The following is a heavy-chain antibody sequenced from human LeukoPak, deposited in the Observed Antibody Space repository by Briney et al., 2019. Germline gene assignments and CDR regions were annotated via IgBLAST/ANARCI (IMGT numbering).Heavy chain of an antibody. D-gene: IGHD1-26*01. CDR1: GFTFSSYA. CDR3: ARDLIVGATHFDY. CDR2: IKQDGSEK. Sequence: PGRSLRLSCAASGFTFSSYAMHWVRQAPGKGLEWVANIKQDGSEKYYVDSVKGRFTISRDNAKNSLYLQMNSLRAEDTAGYYCARDLIVGATHFDYWGQGTLVTVSS. J-gene: IGHJ4*02. V-gene: IGHV3-7*01.